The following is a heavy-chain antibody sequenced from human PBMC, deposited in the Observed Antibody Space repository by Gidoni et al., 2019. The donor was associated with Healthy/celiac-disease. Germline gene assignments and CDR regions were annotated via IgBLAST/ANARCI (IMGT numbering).Heavy chain of an antibody. Sequence: EVQLVESGGGLVQPGGSLRLSCAASGFTVSSNYMSWVRQAPGKGLEWVSVIYSGGSTYYADTVKGRFTNSRDNSKNTLYLQMNSLRDEDTAVYYCARSYDSSGYYYDWGQGTLVTVSS. CDR1: GFTVSSNY. CDR2: IYSGGST. V-gene: IGHV3-66*01. CDR3: ARSYDSSGYYYD. J-gene: IGHJ4*02. D-gene: IGHD3-22*01.